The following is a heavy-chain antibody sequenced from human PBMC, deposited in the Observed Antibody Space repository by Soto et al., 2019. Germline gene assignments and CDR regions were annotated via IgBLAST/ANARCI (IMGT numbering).Heavy chain of an antibody. CDR1: GYSINGGYY. CDR2: IYHSGST. Sequence: SETLSLTCAVSGYSINGGYYWGWIRQPPGKGLEWIGSIYHSGSTSYNPSLESRVTISVDTSKNQSSLKLSSVTAADTAVYFCARGYYFDFWGQGTLVTVSS. J-gene: IGHJ4*02. CDR3: ARGYYFDF. V-gene: IGHV4-38-2*01.